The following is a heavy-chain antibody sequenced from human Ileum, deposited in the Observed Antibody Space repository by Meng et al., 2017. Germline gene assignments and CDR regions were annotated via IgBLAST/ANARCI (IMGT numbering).Heavy chain of an antibody. D-gene: IGHD3-10*01. J-gene: IGHJ4*02. CDR1: GDSIGNSKW. Sequence: HPQESGPGLVQPSGTLSLACAVAGDSIGNSKWWSWLRQPPGKGLEWIGEISNSGKTVYSPSLKSRVRISLDKSNNQFSLTLNSVTAADTAMYYCARERIRELGLFDSWGQGTLVTVSS. V-gene: IGHV4-4*02. CDR2: ISNSGKT. CDR3: ARERIRELGLFDS.